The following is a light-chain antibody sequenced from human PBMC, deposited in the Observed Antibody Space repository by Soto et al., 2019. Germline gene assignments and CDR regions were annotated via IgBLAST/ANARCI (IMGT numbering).Light chain of an antibody. V-gene: IGKV3-20*01. Sequence: EIVLTQSPGTLSLSPGERATLSCRASESVSSSTYLAWYQQTPGQAPRLLIYGASSRATGIPDRFSGSGSGTDFTLTISRLEPEDFGVYYWQQYGSSPPYTFGQGTKLAIK. CDR1: ESVSSSTY. CDR3: QQYGSSPPYT. J-gene: IGKJ2*01. CDR2: GAS.